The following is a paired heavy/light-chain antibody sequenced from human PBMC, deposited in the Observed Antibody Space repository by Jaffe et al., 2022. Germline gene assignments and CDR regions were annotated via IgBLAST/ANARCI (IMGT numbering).Light chain of an antibody. J-gene: IGKJ3*01. CDR1: QSVSSN. CDR2: GAS. CDR3: QQYNNWRVT. V-gene: IGKV3-15*01. Sequence: EIVMTQSPATLSVSPGERATLSCRASQSVSSNLAWYQQKPGQAPRLLIYGASTRATGIPARFSGSGSGTEFTLTISSLQSEDFAVYYCQQYNNWRVTFGPGTKVDIK.
Heavy chain of an antibody. D-gene: IGHD6-13*01. CDR2: INPSGGST. Sequence: QVQLVQSGAEVKKPGASVKVSCKASGYTFTSYYMHWVRQAPGQGLEWMGIINPSGGSTSYAQKFQGRVTMTRDTSTSTVYMELSSLRSEDTAVYYCARAQTRIAAAGTFRSELVNWFDPWGQGTLVTVSS. CDR1: GYTFTSYY. CDR3: ARAQTRIAAAGTFRSELVNWFDP. J-gene: IGHJ5*02. V-gene: IGHV1-46*01.